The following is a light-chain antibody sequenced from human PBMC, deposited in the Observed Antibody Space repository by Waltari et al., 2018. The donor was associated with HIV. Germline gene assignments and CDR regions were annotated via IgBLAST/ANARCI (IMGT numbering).Light chain of an antibody. CDR2: GKN. CDR3: NSRDSSGNHLV. V-gene: IGLV3-19*01. J-gene: IGLJ2*01. Sequence: SSELTQYPAVSVALGQTVRITCQEDSLRSYYASWYQQKPGQAPVLVIYGKNNRPSGIPDRFSGSSSGNTASLTITGAQAEDEADYYCNSRDSSGNHLVFGGGTKLTVL. CDR1: SLRSYY.